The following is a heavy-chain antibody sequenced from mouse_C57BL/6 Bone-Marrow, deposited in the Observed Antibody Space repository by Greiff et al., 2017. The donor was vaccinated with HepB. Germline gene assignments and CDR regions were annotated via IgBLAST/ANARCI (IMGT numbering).Heavy chain of an antibody. J-gene: IGHJ3*01. D-gene: IGHD2-3*01. CDR1: GYTFTDYN. Sequence: VQLQQSGPELVKPGASVKIPCKASGYTFTDYNMDWVKQSHGKSLEWIGDINPNNGGTIYNQKFKGKATLTVDKSSSTAYMELRSLTSEDTAVYYCARSHDGYHGGWFAYWGQGTLVTVSA. CDR2: INPNNGGT. CDR3: ARSHDGYHGGWFAY. V-gene: IGHV1-18*01.